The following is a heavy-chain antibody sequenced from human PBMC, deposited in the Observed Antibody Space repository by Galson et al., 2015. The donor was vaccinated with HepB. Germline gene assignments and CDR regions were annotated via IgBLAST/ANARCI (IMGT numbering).Heavy chain of an antibody. J-gene: IGHJ5*02. CDR1: GFTFSSYG. V-gene: IGHV3-30*18. CDR2: ISYDGSNK. D-gene: IGHD3-10*01. Sequence: SLRLSCAASGFTFSSYGMHWVRQAPGKGLEWVAVISYDGSNKYYADSVKGRFTISRDDSKNTPYLQMNSLRAEDTAVYYCAKIDRGSGSPPGDPWGQGTLVTVSS. CDR3: AKIDRGSGSPPGDP.